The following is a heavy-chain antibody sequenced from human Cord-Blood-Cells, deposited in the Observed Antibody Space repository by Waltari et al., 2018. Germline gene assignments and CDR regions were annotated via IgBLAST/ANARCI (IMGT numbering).Heavy chain of an antibody. D-gene: IGHD7-27*01. CDR1: GYTFTSYY. CDR3: ARRGLTGDDY. Sequence: QVQLVQSGAEVKKPGASVKVSCKASGYTFTSYYMHWVRQAPGQGLEWMGKINPSGGNTSYAQKFQGRVTMTRDTATSTVYMELGSLRSEETAVYYCARRGLTGDDYWGQGTLVTVSS. CDR2: INPSGGNT. J-gene: IGHJ4*02. V-gene: IGHV1-46*01.